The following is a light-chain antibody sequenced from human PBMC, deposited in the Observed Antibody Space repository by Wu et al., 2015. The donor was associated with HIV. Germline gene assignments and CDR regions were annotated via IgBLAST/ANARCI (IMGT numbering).Light chain of an antibody. CDR1: QDVGTY. Sequence: AIQLAQSPSSLSASTGDKVTITCRASQDVGTYLGWYQQKPGRAPKLLIYAASTLETGVPSRFTGSGSGTQFSLNISCLQSEDFATYFCQQYHTFPFTFGGGPRWTSN. CDR3: QQYHTFPFT. J-gene: IGKJ4*01. V-gene: IGKV1-8*01. CDR2: AAS.